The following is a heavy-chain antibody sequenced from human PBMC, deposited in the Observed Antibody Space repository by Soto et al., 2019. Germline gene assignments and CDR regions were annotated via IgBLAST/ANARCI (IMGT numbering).Heavy chain of an antibody. Sequence: EVQLVESGGGLVQPGGSLRLSCAASGFTFSDHYMDWVRQSPGKGLEWVGRSRNKARSYTTDYAASVKGRFTISRDGSKSSVYLQMNSLGSEDTAVYYCGRGLPTSGLDYWSLGVLVGVSS. CDR2: SRNKARSYTT. J-gene: IGHJ4*02. CDR3: GRGLPTSGLDY. CDR1: GFTFSDHY. D-gene: IGHD2-21*01. V-gene: IGHV3-72*01.